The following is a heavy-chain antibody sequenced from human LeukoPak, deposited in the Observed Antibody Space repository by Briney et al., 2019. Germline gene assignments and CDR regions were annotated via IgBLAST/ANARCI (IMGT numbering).Heavy chain of an antibody. CDR1: GSSISSGSYY. CDR2: IYTIGST. Sequence: SETLSLTCTVSGSSISSGSYYWSWIRQPAGKGLEWIGRIYTIGSTNYNPSLKSRVTISVDTSKNQFSLKLSSVTAADTAVYYCASWPDPGWNDYPTLEVDTAMVSWGQGTMVTVSS. V-gene: IGHV4-61*02. CDR3: ASWPDPGWNDYPTLEVDTAMVS. D-gene: IGHD5-18*01. J-gene: IGHJ3*01.